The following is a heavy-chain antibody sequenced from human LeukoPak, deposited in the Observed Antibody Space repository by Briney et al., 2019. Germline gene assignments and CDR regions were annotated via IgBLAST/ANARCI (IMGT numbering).Heavy chain of an antibody. CDR1: GYKLTNNW. CDR3: ARLGYSYGSRRYLYYFDY. CDR2: IYPGYSDA. V-gene: IGHV5-51*01. J-gene: IGHJ4*02. Sequence: GESLKISCKISGYKLTNNWIGWVRQVPGKGLEWMGLIYPGYSDAKYSPSFQGQVTLSVDASISTAYLQLSGLRASDTAMYYCARLGYSYGSRRYLYYFDYWGQGTLVTVSS. D-gene: IGHD5-18*01.